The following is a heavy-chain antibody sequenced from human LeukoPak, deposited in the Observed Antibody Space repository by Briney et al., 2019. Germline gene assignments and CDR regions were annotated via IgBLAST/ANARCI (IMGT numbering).Heavy chain of an antibody. V-gene: IGHV1-18*04. CDR3: ARAYDILTGYYYFDY. CDR1: GYTFTSYY. D-gene: IGHD3-9*01. J-gene: IGHJ4*02. CDR2: ISAYNGNT. Sequence: ASVKVSCEASGYTFTSYYMHWVRQAPGQGLEWMGWISAYNGNTNYAQKLQGRVTMTTDTSTSTAYMELRSLRSDDTAVYYCARAYDILTGYYYFDYWGQGTLVTVSS.